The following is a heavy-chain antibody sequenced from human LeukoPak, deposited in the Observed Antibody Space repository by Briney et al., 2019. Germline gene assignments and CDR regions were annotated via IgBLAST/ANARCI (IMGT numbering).Heavy chain of an antibody. J-gene: IGHJ4*02. Sequence: SETLSLTCTVSGGSLSSSSYYWGWIRQPPGKGLEWIGSIYYSGSTYYNPSLKSRVTISVDTSKNQFSLKLSSVTAADTAVYYCARRTSKGYFDYWGQGTLVTVSS. CDR3: ARRTSKGYFDY. CDR1: GGSLSSSSYY. CDR2: IYYSGST. D-gene: IGHD2-2*01. V-gene: IGHV4-39*01.